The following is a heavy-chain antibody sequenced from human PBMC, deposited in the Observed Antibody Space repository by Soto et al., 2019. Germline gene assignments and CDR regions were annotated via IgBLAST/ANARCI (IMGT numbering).Heavy chain of an antibody. D-gene: IGHD3-3*01. CDR1: GYTFTSYA. J-gene: IGHJ4*02. V-gene: IGHV1-3*01. CDR2: INAGNGNT. Sequence: ASVKVSCKASGYTFTSYAMHWVRQAPGQRLEWMGWINAGNGNTKYSQKFQGRVTITRDTSASTAYMELSSLRSEDTAVYYCARSGLPVTIFGVATTGTNYFDYWGQGTLVTVSS. CDR3: ARSGLPVTIFGVATTGTNYFDY.